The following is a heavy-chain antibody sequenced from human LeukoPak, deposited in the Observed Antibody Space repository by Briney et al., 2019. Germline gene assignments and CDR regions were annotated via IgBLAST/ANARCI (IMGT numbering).Heavy chain of an antibody. CDR3: ARARYSYALNFDY. CDR2: IYYSGST. J-gene: IGHJ4*02. CDR1: GGSISSYY. Sequence: SETLTLTCTVSGGSISSYYWSWIRQPPGKGLEWIGYIYYSGSTNYNPSLKSRVTISVDTSKNQFSLKLSSVTAADTAVYYCARARYSYALNFDYWGQGTLVTVSS. V-gene: IGHV4-59*01. D-gene: IGHD5-18*01.